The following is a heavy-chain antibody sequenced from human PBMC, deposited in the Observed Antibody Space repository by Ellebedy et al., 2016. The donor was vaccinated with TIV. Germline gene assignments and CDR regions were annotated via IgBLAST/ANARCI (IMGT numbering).Heavy chain of an antibody. CDR2: ISHSGST. V-gene: IGHV4-34*01. Sequence: MPSETLSLTCAVYGGSFSGYYWSWIRQPPGKGLEWIGEISHSGSTNYNPSLKSRVSISVETSKSQFSLKLNSVTAADTAVYYCARGISTVTTWGQGTLVTVSS. D-gene: IGHD4-17*01. J-gene: IGHJ1*01. CDR1: GGSFSGYY. CDR3: ARGISTVTT.